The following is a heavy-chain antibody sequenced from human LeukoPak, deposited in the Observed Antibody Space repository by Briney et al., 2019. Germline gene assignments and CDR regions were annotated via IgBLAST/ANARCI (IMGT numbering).Heavy chain of an antibody. V-gene: IGHV4-59*12. CDR3: ASSAVTTSYYFDY. Sequence: SETLSLTCTVSGGSITDYYWSWIRHSSGKGLEWIGYMYYSGSAYYRPSLKTRVTISVDASKNQFSLKLTSVTAADTAVYYCASSAVTTSYYFDYWGQGTLVTVSS. D-gene: IGHD4-17*01. CDR2: MYYSGSA. CDR1: GGSITDYY. J-gene: IGHJ4*02.